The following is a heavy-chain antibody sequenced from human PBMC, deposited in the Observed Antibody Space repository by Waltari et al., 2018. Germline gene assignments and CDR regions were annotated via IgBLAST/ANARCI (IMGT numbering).Heavy chain of an antibody. D-gene: IGHD6-19*01. CDR1: GFPLSTYE. CDR2: IATSDSFI. V-gene: IGHV3-48*03. Sequence: EVQLVESGGGLVQPGGSLRLSCVASGFPLSTYEMNWVRQATGKGLQWISYIATSDSFISYADSVKGRFTVSRDNARNSLYLQMDSLRAEDTALYYCVREAPDVAGPSTTLDYWGQGTLVTVSS. CDR3: VREAPDVAGPSTTLDY. J-gene: IGHJ4*02.